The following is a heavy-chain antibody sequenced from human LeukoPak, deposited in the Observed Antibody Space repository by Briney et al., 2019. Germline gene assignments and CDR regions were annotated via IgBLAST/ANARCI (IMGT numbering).Heavy chain of an antibody. CDR3: ARESGYYFDY. CDR1: GFTFSSYA. CDR2: MSYDGSIQ. V-gene: IGHV3-30-3*01. D-gene: IGHD7-27*01. J-gene: IGHJ4*02. Sequence: GRSLRLSCAASGFTFSSYAMHWVRQAPGKGLEWVAVMSYDGSIQYYADSAKGRFSISRDNSKNTLYLEMNSLRGEDTAVYSCARESGYYFDYWGQGTLVTVSS.